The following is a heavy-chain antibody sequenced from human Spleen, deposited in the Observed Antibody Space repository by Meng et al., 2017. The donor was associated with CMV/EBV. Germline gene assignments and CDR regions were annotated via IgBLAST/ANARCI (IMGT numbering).Heavy chain of an antibody. CDR1: GFTFSFST. J-gene: IGHJ5*02. V-gene: IGHV3-30*04. Sequence: GESLKISCAASGFTFSFSTMHWVRQTPGKGLEWVAVISNDGNNKYYADSVKGRFTISRDNSKNTLYLQMNSLRAEDTAAYYCAKGSHSNYGWFDPWGQGTLVTVSS. CDR3: AKGSHSNYGWFDP. D-gene: IGHD4-11*01. CDR2: ISNDGNNK.